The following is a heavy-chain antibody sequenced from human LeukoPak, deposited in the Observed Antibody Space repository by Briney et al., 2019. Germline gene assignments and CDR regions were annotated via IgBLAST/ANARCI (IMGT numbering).Heavy chain of an antibody. CDR2: INPNSGGT. CDR3: AREVEYSYGYAFDI. V-gene: IGHV1-2*02. CDR1: GCTFTGYY. D-gene: IGHD5-18*01. Sequence: GASVKVSCKASGCTFTGYYMHWVRQAPGQGLEWMGWINPNSGGTNYAQKFQGRVTMTRDTSISTAYMELSRLRSDDTAVYYCAREVEYSYGYAFDIWGQGTMVTVSS. J-gene: IGHJ3*02.